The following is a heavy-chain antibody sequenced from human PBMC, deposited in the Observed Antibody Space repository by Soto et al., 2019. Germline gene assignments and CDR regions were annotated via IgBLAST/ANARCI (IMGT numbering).Heavy chain of an antibody. CDR2: ISYDGSNK. V-gene: IGHV3-30*18. Sequence: GGSLRLSCAASGFTFSSYGMHWVRQAPGKGLEWVAVISYDGSNKYYADSVKGRFTISRDNSKNTLYLQMNSLRAEDTAVYYCAKDPSTVTRNNYLDYGMDVWGQGTTVTVSS. CDR3: AKDPSTVTRNNYLDYGMDV. CDR1: GFTFSSYG. J-gene: IGHJ6*02. D-gene: IGHD4-4*01.